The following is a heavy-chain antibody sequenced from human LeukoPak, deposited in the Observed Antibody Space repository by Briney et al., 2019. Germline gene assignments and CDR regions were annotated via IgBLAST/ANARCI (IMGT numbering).Heavy chain of an antibody. J-gene: IGHJ4*02. Sequence: NASETLSLTCDVSGGSISSSNWWSWVRQPPGKGLEWIGEIYHSGSTNYNPSLKSRVTISVDKSKNQFSLKLSSVTAADTAVYYCAREPTIAAAGTGFDYWGQGTLVTVSS. CDR2: IYHSGST. CDR3: AREPTIAAAGTGFDY. D-gene: IGHD6-13*01. V-gene: IGHV4-4*02. CDR1: GGSISSSNW.